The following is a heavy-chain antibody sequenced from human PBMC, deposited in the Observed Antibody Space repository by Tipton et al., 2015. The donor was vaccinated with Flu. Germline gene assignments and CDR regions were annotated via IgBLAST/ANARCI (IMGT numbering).Heavy chain of an antibody. J-gene: IGHJ3*02. D-gene: IGHD4-11*01. CDR3: ACARVTTRGGVIAFDI. V-gene: IGHV5-51*01. CDR1: GYSFTSYW. Sequence: QLVQSEAEVKKPGESLKISCKGSGYSFTSYWIGWVRQMPGKGLEWMGIIYPGDSDTRYSPSFQGQVTISADKSISTAYLQWSSLKASDTAVYYCACARVTTRGGVIAFDIWGQGTMVTVSS. CDR2: IYPGDSDT.